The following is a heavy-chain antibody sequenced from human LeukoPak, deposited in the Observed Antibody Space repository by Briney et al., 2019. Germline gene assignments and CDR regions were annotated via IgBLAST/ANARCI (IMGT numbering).Heavy chain of an antibody. J-gene: IGHJ3*02. D-gene: IGHD6-19*01. CDR1: GFTFSSYS. Sequence: PGGSLRLSCAASGFTFSSYSMNWVRQAPGKGLEWVSYISSSSSTIYYADSVKGRFTISRDNAKNSLYLQMNSLRAEDTAVYYCAGYSSGWFGAFHIWGQGTMVTVSS. CDR2: ISSSSSTI. V-gene: IGHV3-48*04. CDR3: AGYSSGWFGAFHI.